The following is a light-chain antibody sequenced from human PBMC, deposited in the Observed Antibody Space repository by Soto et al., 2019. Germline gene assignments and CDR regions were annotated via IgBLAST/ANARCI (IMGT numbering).Light chain of an antibody. Sequence: EIVMTQSPATLSVSPGGRGTLSCRASRSVSGSLAWYQQKPGQAPRLLIYGASSRAPGFPARFSGSGSGTDFTLTISSLQSEDFAIYYCQQFDVWPWTFGQGTKVDIK. CDR1: RSVSGS. CDR3: QQFDVWPWT. J-gene: IGKJ1*01. CDR2: GAS. V-gene: IGKV3-15*01.